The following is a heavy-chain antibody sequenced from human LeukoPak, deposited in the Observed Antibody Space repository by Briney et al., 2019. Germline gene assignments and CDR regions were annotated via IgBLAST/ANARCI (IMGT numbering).Heavy chain of an antibody. CDR2: IYSGGST. CDR1: GFTVSSNY. CDR3: ARAGLDLFFDY. Sequence: GGPLRLSCAASGFTVSSNYMSWVRQAPGKGLEWVSVIYSGGSTYYADSVKGRFTISRDNSKNTLYLQMNSLRAEDTAVYYCARAGLDLFFDYWGQGTLVTVSS. D-gene: IGHD3-16*01. V-gene: IGHV3-66*01. J-gene: IGHJ4*02.